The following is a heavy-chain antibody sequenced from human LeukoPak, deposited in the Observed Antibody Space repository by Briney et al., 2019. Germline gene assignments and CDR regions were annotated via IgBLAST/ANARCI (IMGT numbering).Heavy chain of an antibody. V-gene: IGHV4-34*01. Sequence: SETLSLTCAVYGGSFSGYYWSWIRQPPGKGLEWIGEIDHSGSTNYNPSLKSRVTISVDTSKNQFSLKLSSVNAADTAVYYCARRSNTYYYDSSGYYFSYYFDYWGQGTLVTVSS. CDR2: IDHSGST. J-gene: IGHJ4*02. CDR3: ARRSNTYYYDSSGYYFSYYFDY. D-gene: IGHD3-22*01. CDR1: GGSFSGYY.